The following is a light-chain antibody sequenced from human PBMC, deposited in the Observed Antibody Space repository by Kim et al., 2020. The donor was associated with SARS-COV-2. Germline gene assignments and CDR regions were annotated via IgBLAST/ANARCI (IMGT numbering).Light chain of an antibody. Sequence: EIVMTQSPAFLSVSPGERATLSCRASQSVSSNLAWYQLKPGQAPRLLIYGASTRATGIPARFSGSGSGTEFTLTISSLLSEDFAVYYCQQYNNWPPWTFGQGTKVDIK. CDR3: QQYNNWPPWT. CDR1: QSVSSN. V-gene: IGKV3-15*01. CDR2: GAS. J-gene: IGKJ1*01.